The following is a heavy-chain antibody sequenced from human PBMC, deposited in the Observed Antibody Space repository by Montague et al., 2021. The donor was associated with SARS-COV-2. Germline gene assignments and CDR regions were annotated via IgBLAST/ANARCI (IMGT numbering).Heavy chain of an antibody. J-gene: IGHJ6*02. D-gene: IGHD3-10*01. CDR3: AKNRDIFWFGEGRDSMDV. Sequence: SLSLSCAASGFTFNNFAMHWVRQAPGKGLEWVAVISYDGSIKYHADSLRGRFTISRDSSQKTLYLQMNSLSGEDTAVYYCAKNRDIFWFGEGRDSMDVWGQGTTVIVSS. CDR1: GFTFNNFA. V-gene: IGHV3-30*18. CDR2: ISYDGSIK.